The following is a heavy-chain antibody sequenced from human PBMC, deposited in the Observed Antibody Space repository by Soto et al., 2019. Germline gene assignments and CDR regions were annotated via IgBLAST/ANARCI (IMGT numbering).Heavy chain of an antibody. CDR1: GGDISTYY. J-gene: IGHJ5*02. CDR3: ARGQRFSDWFDP. V-gene: IGHV4-4*07. D-gene: IGHD3-3*01. CDR2: IYSSGST. Sequence: QVQLQESGPALVKPSETLSLTCTVSGGDISTYYWTWIRQPAGKGLEWIGRIYSSGSTKYNPSLKSRVSMSLDTSKDQFSLRLSSVTAADTAVYYCARGQRFSDWFDPWGQGTLVTVSS.